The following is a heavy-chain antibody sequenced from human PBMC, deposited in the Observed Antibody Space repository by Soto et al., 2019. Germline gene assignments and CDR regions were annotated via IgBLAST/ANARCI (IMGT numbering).Heavy chain of an antibody. Sequence: QVQLVESGGGVVQPGRSLRLSCAASGFTFSSYGMHWVRQAPGKGLEWVAVISYDGSDKYYADSVKGRFTISRDNSNNTLDLQMDSLRAEDTAVYYCAKGVVVDTTYFQHWGLGTLVTVSS. CDR1: GFTFSSYG. V-gene: IGHV3-30*18. CDR3: AKGVVVDTTYFQH. J-gene: IGHJ1*01. CDR2: ISYDGSDK. D-gene: IGHD2-15*01.